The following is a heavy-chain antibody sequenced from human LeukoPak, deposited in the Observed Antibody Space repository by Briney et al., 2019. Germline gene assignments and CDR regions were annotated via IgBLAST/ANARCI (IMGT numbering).Heavy chain of an antibody. CDR1: GGSISSYY. CDR3: ARDRSAAPADY. V-gene: IGHV4-59*01. J-gene: IGHJ4*02. Sequence: SETLSLTCTVSGGSISSYYWSWIRQPPGKGLEWIGYIYYSGSTNYNPSLKSRVTISVDTSKNQFSLKLTSVTAADTAVYYCARDRSAAPADYWGQGTLVTVSS. D-gene: IGHD6-13*01. CDR2: IYYSGST.